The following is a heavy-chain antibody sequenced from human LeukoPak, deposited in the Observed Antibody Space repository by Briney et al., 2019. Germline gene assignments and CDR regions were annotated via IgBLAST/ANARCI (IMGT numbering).Heavy chain of an antibody. J-gene: IGHJ4*02. CDR3: ARGRRHCSGGSCYNFYDY. Sequence: SETLSLTCTVSGGSISSYYWSWIRQPPGKGLEWIGYIYYSGSTNYNPSLKSRVTISVDTSKNQFSLKLSSVTAADTAVYYCARGRRHCSGGSCYNFYDYWGQGTLVTVSS. CDR2: IYYSGST. CDR1: GGSISSYY. V-gene: IGHV4-59*01. D-gene: IGHD2-15*01.